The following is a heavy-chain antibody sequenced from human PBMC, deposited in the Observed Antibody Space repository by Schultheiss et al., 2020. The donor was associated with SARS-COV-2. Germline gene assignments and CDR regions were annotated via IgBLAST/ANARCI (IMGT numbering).Heavy chain of an antibody. CDR3: ARGSAAEDYWYFDL. CDR2: ISSSSSYI. J-gene: IGHJ2*01. V-gene: IGHV3-21*01. CDR1: GFTFSSYS. Sequence: EGSLRLSCAASGFTFSSYSMNWVRQAPGKGLEWVSSISSSSSYIYYADSVKGRFTISRDNAKNSLYLQMNSLRAEDTAVYYCARGSAAEDYWYFDLWGRGTLVTVSS.